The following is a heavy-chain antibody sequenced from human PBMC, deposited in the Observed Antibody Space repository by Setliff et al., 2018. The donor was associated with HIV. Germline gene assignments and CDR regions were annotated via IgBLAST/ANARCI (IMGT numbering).Heavy chain of an antibody. V-gene: IGHV4-61*09. J-gene: IGHJ6*03. Sequence: SETLSLTCTVSGGSISNGYYYWSWIRQPAGKGLEWIGHIYTSGSTKYNPSLKSRFTISVDTSKNQFSLKVNSVTAADTAVYYCARGARLLAGYSDRWDYYYMAVWGKGTTVTVSS. CDR2: IYTSGST. CDR3: ARGARLLAGYSDRWDYYYMAV. D-gene: IGHD6-13*01. CDR1: GGSISNGYYY.